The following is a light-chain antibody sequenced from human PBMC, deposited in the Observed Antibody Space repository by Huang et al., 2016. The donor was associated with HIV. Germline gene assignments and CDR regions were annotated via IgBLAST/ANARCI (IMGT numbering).Light chain of an antibody. CDR3: QQYYGTPLT. Sequence: DIQMTQSPSSLSASVGDRGTITCRASQGITNSLVWYQQKPGKAPKLLLYSASRLESGVPSRFSGSGSGTDYTLTISSLQPDDFATYYCQQYYGTPLTFGGGTKVEIK. V-gene: IGKV1-NL1*01. CDR1: QGITNS. CDR2: SAS. J-gene: IGKJ4*01.